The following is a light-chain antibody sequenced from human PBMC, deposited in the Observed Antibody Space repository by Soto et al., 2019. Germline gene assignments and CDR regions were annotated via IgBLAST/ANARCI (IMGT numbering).Light chain of an antibody. CDR3: QQYNSSPWT. Sequence: DIKMPQSPSTLSAAVGDRVTITCRASESISRWLAWYHRKPGKAPKLLFYDASKLESGVPSRFSGSGSGTEFTLTISSLQPDDFATYYCQQYNSSPWTFGQGTKVDIK. J-gene: IGKJ1*01. CDR2: DAS. V-gene: IGKV1-5*01. CDR1: ESISRW.